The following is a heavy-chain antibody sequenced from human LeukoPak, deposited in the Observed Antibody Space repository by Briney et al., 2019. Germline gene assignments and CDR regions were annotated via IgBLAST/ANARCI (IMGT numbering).Heavy chain of an antibody. CDR2: IYYSGST. Sequence: SETLSLTCTVSGGSISSYFWSWIRQPPGKGLEWIGSIYYSGSTYYNPSLKSRVTISVDTSKNQFSLKLSSVTAADTAVYYCAREMTGVQQQLVRWGQGTLVTVSS. CDR1: GGSISSYF. V-gene: IGHV4-39*07. J-gene: IGHJ4*02. CDR3: AREMTGVQQQLVR. D-gene: IGHD6-13*01.